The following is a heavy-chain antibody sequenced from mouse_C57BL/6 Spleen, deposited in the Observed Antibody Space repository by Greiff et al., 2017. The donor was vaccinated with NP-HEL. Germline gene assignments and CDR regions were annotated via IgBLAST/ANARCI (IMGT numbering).Heavy chain of an antibody. D-gene: IGHD1-1*01. CDR2: ICNGGGST. V-gene: IGHV5-12*01. J-gene: IGHJ2*01. Sequence: EVHLVESGGGLVQPGGSLKLSCAASGFTFSDYYMYWVRQTPEKRLEWVAYICNGGGSTYYPDTVKGRFTISRDNAKNTLYLQMSRLKSEDTAMYYCARMTITTVGYFDYWGQGTTLTVSS. CDR1: GFTFSDYY. CDR3: ARMTITTVGYFDY.